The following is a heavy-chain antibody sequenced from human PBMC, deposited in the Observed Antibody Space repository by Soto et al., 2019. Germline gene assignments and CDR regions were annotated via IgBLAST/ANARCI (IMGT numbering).Heavy chain of an antibody. V-gene: IGHV3-48*01. CDR1: GFTFSTYV. CDR2: ISSGSTTI. J-gene: IGHJ6*03. Sequence: GGSLRLSCAASGFTFSTYVMNWVRQAPGKGLEWVSYISSGSTTIYYADSVKGRFTISRDNAKNSLYLQMNSLRAEDTAVYYCARVMRGRYCSGGSCYEDYYYYYMDVWGKGTTVTVSS. D-gene: IGHD2-15*01. CDR3: ARVMRGRYCSGGSCYEDYYYYYMDV.